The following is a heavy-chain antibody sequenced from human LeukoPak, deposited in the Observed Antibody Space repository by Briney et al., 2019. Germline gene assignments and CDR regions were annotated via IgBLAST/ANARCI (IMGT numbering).Heavy chain of an antibody. Sequence: ASVKVSCKASGYTFTSYGISWVRQAPGQGLEWMGWISAYNGNTNYAQKLRGRVTMTTDTSTSTAYMELRSLRSDDTAVYYCARLGTTYYDSSGYYSNWFDPWGQGTLVTVSS. CDR3: ARLGTTYYDSSGYYSNWFDP. CDR1: GYTFTSYG. J-gene: IGHJ5*02. CDR2: ISAYNGNT. V-gene: IGHV1-18*01. D-gene: IGHD3-22*01.